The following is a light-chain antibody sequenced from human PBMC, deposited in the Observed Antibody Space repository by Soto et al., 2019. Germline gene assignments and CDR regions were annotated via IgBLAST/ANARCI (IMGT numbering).Light chain of an antibody. J-gene: IGKJ1*01. CDR2: ATS. CDR1: QDIEDD. Sequence: AIQMTQSPSSLSASVGDTVTITCRASQDIEDDLGWYQQKPGKAPKLLIYATSSLQSGVPSRFSGSGSGTDFYLSIRRLQTEDSATYYCLHDYNYPRTFGQGTKLDIK. V-gene: IGKV1-6*01. CDR3: LHDYNYPRT.